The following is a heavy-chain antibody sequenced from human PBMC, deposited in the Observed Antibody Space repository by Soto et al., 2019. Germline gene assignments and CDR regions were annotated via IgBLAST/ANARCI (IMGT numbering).Heavy chain of an antibody. CDR3: ARDLLHYYDSSGFYYYYGMDV. D-gene: IGHD3-22*01. Sequence: QVQLVQSGAEVKKPGSSVKVSCKASGGTFSSYAISWVRQAPGQGLEWMGGIIPIFGTANYAQKFQGRVTITADESTSTDYMELSSLRSEDTAVYYCARDLLHYYDSSGFYYYYGMDVWGQGTTVTVSS. CDR1: GGTFSSYA. J-gene: IGHJ6*02. CDR2: IIPIFGTA. V-gene: IGHV1-69*01.